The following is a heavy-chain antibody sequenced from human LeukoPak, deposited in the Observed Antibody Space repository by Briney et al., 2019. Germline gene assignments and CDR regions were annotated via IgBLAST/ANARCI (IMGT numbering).Heavy chain of an antibody. CDR3: ARRSNGGGYTIDY. J-gene: IGHJ4*02. CDR1: GGSISSYY. CDR2: IYYSGST. V-gene: IGHV4-59*08. Sequence: PSETLPLTCTVSGGSISSYYWSWIRQPPGKGLEWIGYIYYSGSTNYNPSLKSRVTISVDTSKNQFSLKLSSVTAADTAVYYCARRSNGGGYTIDYWGQGTLVTVSS. D-gene: IGHD2-15*01.